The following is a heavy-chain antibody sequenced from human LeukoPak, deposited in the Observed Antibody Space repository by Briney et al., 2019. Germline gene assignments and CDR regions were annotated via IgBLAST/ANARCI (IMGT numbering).Heavy chain of an antibody. CDR1: GFTFSSYA. CDR2: TSFDVSNK. J-gene: IGHJ4*02. D-gene: IGHD2-2*02. V-gene: IGHV3-30*04. CDR3: ARGYCTSTSCYNDY. Sequence: GGSLRLSCAASGFTFSSYAMHWVRQAPGKGLEWVATTSFDVSNKYYADSEKGRFTISRDNSKNTLYLQMNSLRTEDTAVYSCARGYCTSTSCYNDYWGQGTLVTVSS.